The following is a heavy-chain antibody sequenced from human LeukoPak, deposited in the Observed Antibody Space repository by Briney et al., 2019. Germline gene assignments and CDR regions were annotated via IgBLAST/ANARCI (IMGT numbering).Heavy chain of an antibody. CDR1: GFTFSSYW. D-gene: IGHD3-16*01. V-gene: IGHV3-74*01. J-gene: IGHJ4*02. CDR2: INGDGSST. Sequence: GGSLRLSCAASGFTFSSYWMHWVRQAPGKGLVWVSRINGDGSSTSYADSVEGRFTISRDNSKNTLYLLMNSLRAEDTAVYYCAKLWPDFMITFGGDNFDYWGQGTLVTVSS. CDR3: AKLWPDFMITFGGDNFDY.